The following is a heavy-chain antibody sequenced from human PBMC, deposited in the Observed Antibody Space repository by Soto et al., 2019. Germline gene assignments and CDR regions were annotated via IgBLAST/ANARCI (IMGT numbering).Heavy chain of an antibody. CDR1: GYTFTGYH. Sequence: ASVKVSCKASGYTFTGYHMHWVRQAPGQGLEWMRWINPNSGGTNYAHKFQCRVTITRGTYISTAHMEVSRLRSDDTAVYYRARDTRFYDLGNYDIANDAFDVGGQGTMVTVSS. CDR3: ARDTRFYDLGNYDIANDAFDV. V-gene: IGHV1-2*07. D-gene: IGHD3-3*01. J-gene: IGHJ3*01. CDR2: INPNSGGT.